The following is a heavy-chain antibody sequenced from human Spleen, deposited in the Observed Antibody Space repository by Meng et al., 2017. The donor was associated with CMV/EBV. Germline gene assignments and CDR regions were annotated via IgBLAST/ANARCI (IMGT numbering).Heavy chain of an antibody. V-gene: IGHV1-46*01. CDR1: GYTFTKFL. Sequence: ASVKVSCKASGYTFTKFLIHWVRHAPGQGLEWMGIINPSGGSASHAQKFQGRVTMTRDTSTSTVYVELNSLRSEDTAVYYCARGVLTNVRGEGPDYWGQGTLVTVSS. D-gene: IGHD3-16*01. CDR2: INPSGGSA. J-gene: IGHJ4*02. CDR3: ARGVLTNVRGEGPDY.